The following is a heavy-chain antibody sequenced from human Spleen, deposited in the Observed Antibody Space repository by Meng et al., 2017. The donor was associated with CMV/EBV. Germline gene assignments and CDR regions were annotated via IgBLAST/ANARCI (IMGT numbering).Heavy chain of an antibody. V-gene: IGHV4-31*02. Sequence: GSISSGGYYWSWIRQHPGKGLEWIGYIYYSGSTYYNPSLKSRVTISVDTSKNQFSLKLSSVTAADTAVYYCASSLDKYSYGWGWFDPWGQGTLVTVSS. D-gene: IGHD5-18*01. CDR2: IYYSGST. CDR1: GSISSGGYY. J-gene: IGHJ5*02. CDR3: ASSLDKYSYGWGWFDP.